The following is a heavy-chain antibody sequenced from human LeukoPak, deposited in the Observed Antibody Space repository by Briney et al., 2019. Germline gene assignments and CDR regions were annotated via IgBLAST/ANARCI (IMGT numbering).Heavy chain of an antibody. CDR2: ISYSGST. Sequence: PSETLSLTCTVSGDSISSGPYYWGWIRQPPGKGLEWIGHISYSGSTNYNPSLKSRVTMSVDTSKSQFSLKLSSVTAADTAVYYCAGDNDLWGQGTLVTVSS. D-gene: IGHD2-8*01. CDR1: GDSISSGPYY. V-gene: IGHV4-61*01. J-gene: IGHJ4*02. CDR3: AGDNDL.